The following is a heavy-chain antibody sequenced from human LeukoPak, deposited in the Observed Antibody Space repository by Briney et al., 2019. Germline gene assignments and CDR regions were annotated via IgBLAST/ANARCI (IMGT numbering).Heavy chain of an antibody. J-gene: IGHJ4*02. Sequence: PGGYLRLSCAASGFTFSSYEMNWVRQAPGKGLEWVSYISSSGSTIYYADSVKGRFTISRDNAKNSLYLQMNSLRAEDTAVYYCARSFLKYYYDSSGLFDYWGQGTLVTVSS. CDR1: GFTFSSYE. V-gene: IGHV3-48*03. CDR3: ARSFLKYYYDSSGLFDY. CDR2: ISSSGSTI. D-gene: IGHD3-22*01.